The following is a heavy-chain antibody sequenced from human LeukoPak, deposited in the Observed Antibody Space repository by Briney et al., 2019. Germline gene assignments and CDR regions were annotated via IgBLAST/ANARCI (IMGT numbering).Heavy chain of an antibody. J-gene: IGHJ4*02. CDR2: IYYSGST. CDR3: ARNSRDGDNWEYHYFDY. V-gene: IGHV4-59*08. D-gene: IGHD5-24*01. CDR1: GGSISRFY. Sequence: SETLSLTCTVSGGSISRFYWSWIRQPPGKALEWIGYIYYSGSTNYNPSLRSRVTMSVDTSKNQFSLKLNSVTSADTAVYYCARNSRDGDNWEYHYFDYWGQGTLVTVSS.